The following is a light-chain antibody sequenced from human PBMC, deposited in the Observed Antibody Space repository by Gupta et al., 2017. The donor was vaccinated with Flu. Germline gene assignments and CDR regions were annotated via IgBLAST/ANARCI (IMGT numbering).Light chain of an antibody. Sequence: QSVLTQPPSVSGAPGQRVTISCTGGRSNIGSIYHVHWYQHLPGAAPKLIIYNNNIRPSGVPDRFSGSKSGSPASLAIXGXPAEDEXDYYCPACDVSLDGWVFGGGTKLTVL. J-gene: IGLJ3*02. CDR1: RSNIGSIYH. CDR3: PACDVSLDGWV. CDR2: NNN. V-gene: IGLV1-40*01.